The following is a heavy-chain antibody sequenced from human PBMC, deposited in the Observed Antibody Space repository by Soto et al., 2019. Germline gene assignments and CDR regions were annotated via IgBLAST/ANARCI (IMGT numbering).Heavy chain of an antibody. Sequence: ASVKVSCKASGYTFTSYDINCVRQATGQVLEWMGWMNPNSGNTGYAQKFQGRVTMTRNTSISTAYMELSSLRSEDTAVYYCARGVYYYDSSGYPVVGGMDVWGQGTTVTVSS. D-gene: IGHD3-22*01. CDR3: ARGVYYYDSSGYPVVGGMDV. J-gene: IGHJ6*02. CDR2: MNPNSGNT. CDR1: GYTFTSYD. V-gene: IGHV1-8*01.